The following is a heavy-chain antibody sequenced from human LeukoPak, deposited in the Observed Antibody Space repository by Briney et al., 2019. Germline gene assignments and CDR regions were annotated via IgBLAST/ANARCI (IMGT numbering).Heavy chain of an antibody. CDR2: IKTSGAST. Sequence: ASVKVSCKASGYTFTSYYIHWVRQAPGQGLEWMGIIKTSGASTRNYAQKFQGRVTMTRDTSTSTVDMELSSLISEDTAVYSCARAFSSGRRFDYWGQGTLVTVSS. J-gene: IGHJ4*02. CDR3: ARAFSSGRRFDY. D-gene: IGHD3-22*01. CDR1: GYTFTSYY. V-gene: IGHV1-46*01.